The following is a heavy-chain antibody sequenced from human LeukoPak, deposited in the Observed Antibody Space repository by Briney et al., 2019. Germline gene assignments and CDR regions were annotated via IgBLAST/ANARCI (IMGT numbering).Heavy chain of an antibody. Sequence: GGSLRLSCAASGFTFSNYWMTWVRQAPGKGLEWVANIKEDGSDEYFVASVKGRFTISRDNAKNSLYLQMNSLRAEDTAVYYCARSGYINIWPSSFDYWGQGTLVTVSS. CDR1: GFTFSNYW. J-gene: IGHJ4*02. CDR2: IKEDGSDE. D-gene: IGHD5-12*01. V-gene: IGHV3-7*01. CDR3: ARSGYINIWPSSFDY.